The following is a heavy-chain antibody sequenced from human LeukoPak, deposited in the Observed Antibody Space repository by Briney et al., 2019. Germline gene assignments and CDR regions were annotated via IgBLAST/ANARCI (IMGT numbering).Heavy chain of an antibody. V-gene: IGHV4-4*07. J-gene: IGHJ4*02. CDR3: ARGVPITTAWYYFDY. CDR1: RGSISSYY. D-gene: IGHD3-10*01. Sequence: SETLSLTCPVSRGSISSYYWSGMRQPAGKGLEWIGRIYTSGSINYNPSLKSRVTMLVDTSKNQLSLNLSSVTAADTAVYYCARGVPITTAWYYFDYWGQGTLVTVSS. CDR2: IYTSGSI.